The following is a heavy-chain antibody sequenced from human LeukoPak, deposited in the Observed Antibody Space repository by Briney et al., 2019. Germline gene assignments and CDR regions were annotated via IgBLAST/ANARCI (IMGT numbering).Heavy chain of an antibody. CDR1: GGSISSYY. J-gene: IGHJ4*02. CDR2: IYTRGST. D-gene: IGHD2-21*02. CDR3: ARAPHCGGDCYQFDY. V-gene: IGHV4-4*07. Sequence: PSETLSLTCTVSGGSISSYYWSWIRQPAGKGLEWIGRIYTRGSTNYNPSLKSRVTMSVDTSKNQFSLKLSSVTAADTAVYYCARAPHCGGDCYQFDYWGQGTLVTVSS.